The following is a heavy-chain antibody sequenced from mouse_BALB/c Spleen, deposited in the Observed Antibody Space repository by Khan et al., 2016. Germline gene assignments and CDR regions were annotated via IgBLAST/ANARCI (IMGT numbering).Heavy chain of an antibody. CDR3: ARKGDYYGSSWYFDV. CDR2: INPYNDGT. J-gene: IGHJ1*01. Sequence: EVQLQESGPELVKPGASVKMSCKASGYTFTSYVMHWVKQKPGQGLEWIGYINPYNDGTKYNEKFKGKATLTSDKSSSTAYMELSSLTSEDSAVYYCARKGDYYGSSWYFDVWGAGTTVTVSS. V-gene: IGHV1S136*01. CDR1: GYTFTSYV. D-gene: IGHD1-1*01.